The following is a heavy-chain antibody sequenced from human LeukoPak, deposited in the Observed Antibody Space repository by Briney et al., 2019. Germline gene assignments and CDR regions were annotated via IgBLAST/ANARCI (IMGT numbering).Heavy chain of an antibody. J-gene: IGHJ5*02. CDR3: ARTDWLDV. CDR2: VRPGGSVT. V-gene: IGHV3-74*01. CDR1: GFTFSSYW. Sequence: GGSLRLSCTASGFTFSSYWMSWVRQAPGKGLVWVSRVRPGGSVTRYADSVQGRFTVSRDNAKNTLYLQMNSLRAEDTAVYYCARTDWLDVWGQGTLITV.